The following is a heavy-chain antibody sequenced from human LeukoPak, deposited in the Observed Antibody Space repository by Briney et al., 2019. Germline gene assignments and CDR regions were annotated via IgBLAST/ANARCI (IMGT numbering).Heavy chain of an antibody. V-gene: IGHV3-21*01. J-gene: IGHJ4*02. CDR2: ISSSSSYI. CDR3: ARVGGPYYYDSSGTTPSGD. D-gene: IGHD3-22*01. CDR1: GFNFDEYA. Sequence: PGGSLRLSCVASGFNFDEYAMNWVRQAPGKGLEWVSSISSSSSYIYYADSVKGRFTISRDNAKNSLYLQMNSLRAEDTAVYYCARVGGPYYYDSSGTTPSGDWGQGTLVTVSS.